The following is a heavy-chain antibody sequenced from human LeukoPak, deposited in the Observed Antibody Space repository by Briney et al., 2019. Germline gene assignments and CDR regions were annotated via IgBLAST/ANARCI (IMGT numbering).Heavy chain of an antibody. CDR3: ARDKLSGWYTGWFDP. V-gene: IGHV4-34*01. CDR1: GGSINSYY. CDR2: INHSGST. D-gene: IGHD6-19*01. Sequence: PSETLSLTCTVSGGSINSYYWSWIRQPPGKGLEWIGEINHSGSTNYNPSLKSRVTISVDTSKNQFSLKLSSVTAADTAVYYCARDKLSGWYTGWFDPWGQGTLVTVSS. J-gene: IGHJ5*02.